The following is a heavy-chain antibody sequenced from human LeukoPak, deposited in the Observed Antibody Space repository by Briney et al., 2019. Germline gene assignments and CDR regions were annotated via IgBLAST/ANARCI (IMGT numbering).Heavy chain of an antibody. J-gene: IGHJ1*01. Sequence: GASVKVSCKASGYTFTSYGISWVRQAPGQGLEWMGWISAYNGNTNYAQKLQGRVTMTTDTSTSTAYVELRSLRSDDTAVYYCARPSGGYYYDSSGQRTNYFQHWGQGTLVTVSS. CDR3: ARPSGGYYYDSSGQRTNYFQH. CDR1: GYTFTSYG. V-gene: IGHV1-18*01. CDR2: ISAYNGNT. D-gene: IGHD3-22*01.